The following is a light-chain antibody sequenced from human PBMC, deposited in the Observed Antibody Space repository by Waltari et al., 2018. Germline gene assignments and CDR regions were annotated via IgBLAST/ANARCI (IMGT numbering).Light chain of an antibody. CDR1: QSVSTN. J-gene: IGKJ1*01. CDR3: QQYDNWPPWT. Sequence: EVVMTLSPATLSVSPGQRATLSCRASQSVSTNVAWYQQKPGQDPRLLIYGASTRATDITARFSGSGSGTEFSITISSLQSEDFAVYFCQQYDNWPPWTFGQGTKVEIK. V-gene: IGKV3-15*01. CDR2: GAS.